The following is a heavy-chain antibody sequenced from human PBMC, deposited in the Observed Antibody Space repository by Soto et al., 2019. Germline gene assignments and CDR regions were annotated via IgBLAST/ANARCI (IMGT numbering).Heavy chain of an antibody. CDR1: GFTFSSYW. Sequence: EVQLAESGGSLVQPGGSLRLSCAASGFTFSSYWMHWVRQAPGKGLLWVSRINSDGSSTTYADSVKGRFTISRDNAKNTLYLQMNSLRVEDTAVYHCAKADYRARGAFDIWGQGTMVTVPS. J-gene: IGHJ3*02. CDR3: AKADYRARGAFDI. V-gene: IGHV3-74*01. D-gene: IGHD4-4*01. CDR2: INSDGSST.